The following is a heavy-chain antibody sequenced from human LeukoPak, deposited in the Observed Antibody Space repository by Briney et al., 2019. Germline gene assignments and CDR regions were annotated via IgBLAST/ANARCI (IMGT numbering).Heavy chain of an antibody. J-gene: IGHJ4*02. Sequence: GSLRLSCAASGFTFSSYAMSWVRQAPGKGLEWVSAISGSGGSTYYADSVKGRFTISRDNSKNTLYLQMNSLRAEDTAVYYCAKDWNDFWSGYYGYFDYWGQGTLVTVSS. D-gene: IGHD3-3*01. CDR2: ISGSGGST. V-gene: IGHV3-23*01. CDR3: AKDWNDFWSGYYGYFDY. CDR1: GFTFSSYA.